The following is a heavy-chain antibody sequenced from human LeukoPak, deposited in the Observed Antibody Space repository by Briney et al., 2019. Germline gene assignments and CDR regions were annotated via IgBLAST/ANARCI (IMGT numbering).Heavy chain of an antibody. CDR3: ARIKADAFDI. CDR1: GFTVSSNY. CDR2: VYSGGST. Sequence: GGSLRLSCAASGFTVSSNYMSWVRQAPGKGLEWVSVVYSGGSTYYADSVKGRFTISRDNSKNTLYLQMNSLRAEDTAVYYCARIKADAFDIWGQGTMVTVSS. J-gene: IGHJ3*02. V-gene: IGHV3-53*01.